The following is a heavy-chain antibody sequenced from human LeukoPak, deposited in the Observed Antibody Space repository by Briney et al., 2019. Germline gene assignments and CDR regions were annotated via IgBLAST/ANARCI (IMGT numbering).Heavy chain of an antibody. J-gene: IGHJ5*02. Sequence: PGGSLRLSCAASGFTFSSYSMNWVRQAPGKGLEWVSYISSSSSTIYYADSVKGRFTISRDNAKNSLYLQMNSLRAEDTAVYYCARVLGTIQPWGQGTLVTVSS. CDR2: ISSSSSTI. CDR1: GFTFSSYS. D-gene: IGHD3-3*01. V-gene: IGHV3-48*01. CDR3: ARVLGTIQP.